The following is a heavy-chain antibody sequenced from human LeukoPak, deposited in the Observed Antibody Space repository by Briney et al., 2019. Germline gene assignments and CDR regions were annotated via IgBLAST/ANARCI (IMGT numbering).Heavy chain of an antibody. CDR2: IYHSGST. CDR3: ATSGDILTGYYRD. V-gene: IGHV4-30-2*01. D-gene: IGHD3-9*01. CDR1: GGSISSGGYS. Sequence: SETLSLTCAVSGGSISSGGYSWSWIRQPPGKGLEWIGYIYHSGSTYYNPSLKSRVTISVDRSKHQFSLKLSSVTAADTAVYYCATSGDILTGYYRDWGQGTLVTVSS. J-gene: IGHJ4*02.